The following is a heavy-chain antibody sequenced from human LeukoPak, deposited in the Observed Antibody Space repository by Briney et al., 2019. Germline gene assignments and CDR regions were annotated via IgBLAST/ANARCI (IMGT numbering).Heavy chain of an antibody. Sequence: ASVKVSCKASGGTFSSYAISWVRQAPGQGLEWMGGIIPIFGTANYAQKFQGRVTITADESTSTAYMELSSLRSEDTAVYYCARVSWSGYSNYYYGMDVWGQGTTVTVSS. CDR1: GGTFSSYA. J-gene: IGHJ6*02. CDR2: IIPIFGTA. CDR3: ARVSWSGYSNYYYGMDV. V-gene: IGHV1-69*13. D-gene: IGHD3-3*01.